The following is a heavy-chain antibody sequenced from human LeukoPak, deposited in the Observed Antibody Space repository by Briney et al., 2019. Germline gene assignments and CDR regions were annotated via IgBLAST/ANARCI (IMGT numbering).Heavy chain of an antibody. Sequence: ASVKVSCKASGYTFTSYDINWVRQATGQGLEWMGWMNPNSGNTGYAQKFQGRVTMTRNTSISTAYMELSSLRSEDTAVYYCARGRKTRITIFGVVHYYFDYWGQGTLVTVSS. V-gene: IGHV1-8*01. CDR2: MNPNSGNT. D-gene: IGHD3-3*01. J-gene: IGHJ4*02. CDR3: ARGRKTRITIFGVVHYYFDY. CDR1: GYTFTSYD.